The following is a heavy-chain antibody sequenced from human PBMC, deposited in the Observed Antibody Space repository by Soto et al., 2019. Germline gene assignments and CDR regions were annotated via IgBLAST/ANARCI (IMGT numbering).Heavy chain of an antibody. J-gene: IGHJ3*02. V-gene: IGHV5-10-1*01. Sequence: GESLKLSCKGSGYRFTSFCLNWVRQIPGKGLEWMGRIDPSDSFINYSPPFEDHVTISADKSISTHYLQWSSLQASDTAIYYCARPASGGSRDAFDIWGQGAMVTVSS. D-gene: IGHD2-15*01. CDR1: GYRFTSFC. CDR3: ARPASGGSRDAFDI. CDR2: IDPSDSFI.